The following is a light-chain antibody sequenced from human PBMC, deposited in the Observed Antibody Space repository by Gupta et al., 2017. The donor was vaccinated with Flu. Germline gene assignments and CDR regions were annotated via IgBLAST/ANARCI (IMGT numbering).Light chain of an antibody. CDR1: QSVGSN. CDR3: QNYNNDRRT. J-gene: IGKJ1*01. V-gene: IGKV3-15*01. Sequence: EIVMTQSPSTLSVSPGERATLSCRASQSVGSNLAWYQQKPGQAPRLLIAGVTTRATGIPARFSGSASGTEFTLTISSLQSEDLAVYYCQNYNNDRRTFGQGTKVEIK. CDR2: GVT.